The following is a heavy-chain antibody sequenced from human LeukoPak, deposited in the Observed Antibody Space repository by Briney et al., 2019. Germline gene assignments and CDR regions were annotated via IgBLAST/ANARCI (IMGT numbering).Heavy chain of an antibody. V-gene: IGHV3-21*01. CDR2: ISSSSYI. CDR3: ARDIVVVPAAISGNDAFDI. Sequence: GGSLRLSCAASGFTFSSYSMNWVRQAPGKGLEWVSSISSSSYIYYADSVKGRFTISRDNAKNSLYLQMNSLRAEDTAVYYCARDIVVVPAAISGNDAFDIWGQGTMVTVSS. J-gene: IGHJ3*02. D-gene: IGHD2-2*01. CDR1: GFTFSSYS.